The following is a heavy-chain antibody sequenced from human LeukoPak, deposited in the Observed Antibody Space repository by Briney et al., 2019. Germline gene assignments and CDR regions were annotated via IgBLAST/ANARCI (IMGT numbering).Heavy chain of an antibody. V-gene: IGHV3-30*02. CDR2: IRYDGSNK. CDR3: AKDEGPSVDGDYFDY. CDR1: GFTFSSYG. Sequence: GGSLRLSCAASGFTFSSYGMHWVRQAPGKGLEWVAFIRYDGSNKYYADSVKGRFTISRDNSKNTLYLQMNSLRAEDTALYYCAKDEGPSVDGDYFDYWGQGTLVTVSS. D-gene: IGHD3-10*01. J-gene: IGHJ4*02.